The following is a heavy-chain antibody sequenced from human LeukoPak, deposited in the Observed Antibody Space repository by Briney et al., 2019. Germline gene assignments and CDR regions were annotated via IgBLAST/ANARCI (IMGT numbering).Heavy chain of an antibody. J-gene: IGHJ4*02. V-gene: IGHV3-30*18. Sequence: GGSLRLSCAASGFTFSSYGMHWVRQAPGKGLEWVAVISYDGSNKYYADSVKGRFTIPRDNSKNTLYLQMNSLRAEDTAVYYCAKETDYGDCVDYWGQGTLATVSS. CDR3: AKETDYGDCVDY. D-gene: IGHD4-17*01. CDR2: ISYDGSNK. CDR1: GFTFSSYG.